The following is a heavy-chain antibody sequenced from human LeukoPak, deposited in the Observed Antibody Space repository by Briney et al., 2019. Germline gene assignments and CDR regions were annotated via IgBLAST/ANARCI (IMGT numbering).Heavy chain of an antibody. CDR1: GGSISSYY. CDR2: IYYSGST. V-gene: IGHV4-59*01. Sequence: PSETLSLTCTVSGGSISSYYWSWIRQPPGKGLEWIGYIYYSGSTNYNPSLKSRVTISVDTSKNQFSLKLSSVTAADTAVYYCARSRRVGAVDYWGQGTLVTVSS. D-gene: IGHD1-26*01. J-gene: IGHJ4*02. CDR3: ARSRRVGAVDY.